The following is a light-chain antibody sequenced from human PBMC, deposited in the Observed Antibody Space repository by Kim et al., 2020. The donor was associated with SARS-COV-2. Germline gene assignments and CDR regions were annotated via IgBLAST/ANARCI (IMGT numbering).Light chain of an antibody. CDR3: QQSYSMWT. Sequence: SSAVGDRVTITSRARQSISVYLNWYQHKPGKAPKLLIYAASSLQSGVPSRFSGGGSGTEFSLTISSLQPEDIATYYCQQSYSMWTFGQGTKVDIK. CDR2: AAS. V-gene: IGKV1-39*01. J-gene: IGKJ1*01. CDR1: QSISVY.